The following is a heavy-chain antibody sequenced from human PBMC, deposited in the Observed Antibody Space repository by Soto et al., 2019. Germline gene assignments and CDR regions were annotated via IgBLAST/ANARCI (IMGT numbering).Heavy chain of an antibody. D-gene: IGHD1-26*01. CDR1: GGSFSPNY. Sequence: SETLSLTCTVSGGSFSPNYWSWIRQPPGKGLEWIGSVYYSENTYYNPSLKSRVTISVDTSKNLFSLKLTSVTAADTAMYYCARPQFSGTYHDTFNIWGQGTMVTVSS. V-gene: IGHV4-59*05. CDR2: VYYSENT. CDR3: ARPQFSGTYHDTFNI. J-gene: IGHJ3*02.